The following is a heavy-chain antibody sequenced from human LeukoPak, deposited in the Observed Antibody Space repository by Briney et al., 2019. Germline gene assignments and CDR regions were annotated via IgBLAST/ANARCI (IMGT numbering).Heavy chain of an antibody. CDR2: IKQDGSEK. CDR3: ARDPIAAAGITFDY. D-gene: IGHD6-13*01. J-gene: IGHJ4*01. Sequence: GGSLRLSCAASGFTLSSYWMSWVSQAPGKGLEWEANIKQDGSEKYYVDSVKGRFTISRDNAKNSLYLQMNSLRAEDTAVYYCARDPIAAAGITFDYWGHGTLVTVSS. V-gene: IGHV3-7*03. CDR1: GFTLSSYW.